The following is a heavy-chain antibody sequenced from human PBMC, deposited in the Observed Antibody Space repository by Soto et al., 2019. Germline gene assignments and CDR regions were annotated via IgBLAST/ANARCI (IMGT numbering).Heavy chain of an antibody. CDR3: AKDLVGVPLHTKMVRGVINRFDP. CDR1: GFTFSSYA. V-gene: IGHV3-23*01. CDR2: ISGSGGST. D-gene: IGHD3-10*01. J-gene: IGHJ5*02. Sequence: GGSLRLSCAASGFTFSSYAMSWVRQAPGKGLEWVSAISGSGGSTYYADSVKGRFTISRDNSKNTLYLQMNSLRAEDTAVYYCAKDLVGVPLHTKMVRGVINRFDPWGQGTLVTVSS.